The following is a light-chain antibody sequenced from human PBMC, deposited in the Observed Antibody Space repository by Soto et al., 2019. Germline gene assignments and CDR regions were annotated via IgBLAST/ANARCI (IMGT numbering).Light chain of an antibody. CDR2: DVS. J-gene: IGLJ2*01. V-gene: IGLV2-14*03. Sequence: QSALTQPASVSGSPGQSITISCTGTSSDIGGYNYVSWYQQHPGKAPKLMIYDVSNRPSGVSNRFSGSKSGNTASLTISGLQAEDEADYCCNSCTSSRSLFGGGTKVTVL. CDR3: NSCTSSRSL. CDR1: SSDIGGYNY.